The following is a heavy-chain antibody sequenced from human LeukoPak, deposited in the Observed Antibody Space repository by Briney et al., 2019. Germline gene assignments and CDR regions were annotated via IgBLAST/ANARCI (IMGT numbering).Heavy chain of an antibody. D-gene: IGHD3-16*01. CDR3: ARGGGLDV. V-gene: IGHV3-7*03. J-gene: IGHJ6*02. CDR1: GFPFGIYW. CDR2: INHNGNVN. Sequence: GGPLGPPFEPLGFPFGIYWMNWPAQPPGRGLEWVASINHNGNVNYYVDSVKGRFTISRDNAKNSLYLQMSNLRAEDTAVYFCARGGGLDVWGQGATVTVSS.